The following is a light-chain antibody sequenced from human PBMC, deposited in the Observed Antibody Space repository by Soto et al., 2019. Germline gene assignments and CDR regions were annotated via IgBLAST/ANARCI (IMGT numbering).Light chain of an antibody. CDR2: GTS. CDR1: QSVSSSY. Sequence: EIVLTQSPDTLSLSPGERATLSCRASQSVSSSYLAWYQQTPGQAPRLLIYGTSNRATGIPDRFSGSGSGTDFTLTISRLEPEDCAVYYCEQYGNLRWTFGQGTKVEIK. V-gene: IGKV3-20*01. J-gene: IGKJ1*01. CDR3: EQYGNLRWT.